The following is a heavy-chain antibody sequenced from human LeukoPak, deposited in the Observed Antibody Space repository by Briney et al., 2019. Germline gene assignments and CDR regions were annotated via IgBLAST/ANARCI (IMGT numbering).Heavy chain of an antibody. CDR3: VRESSYAFNI. J-gene: IGHJ3*02. V-gene: IGHV3-48*02. Sequence: PGGSLRLSCGASGFTFSGYSRNWARQAPGKGLEWVSYISSTSSIISYVDSVRGRFTISRDNAKNSLYQQMNSLRDEDTAVYYCVRESSYAFNIWGQGTMVTVSS. CDR1: GFTFSGYS. CDR2: ISSTSSII.